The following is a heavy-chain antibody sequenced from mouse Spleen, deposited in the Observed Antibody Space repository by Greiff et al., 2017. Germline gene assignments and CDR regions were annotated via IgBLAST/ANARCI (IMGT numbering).Heavy chain of an antibody. CDR1: GFTFSSHA. CDR3: ARHEEDGNHGGFGF. D-gene: IGHD2-1*01. V-gene: IGHV5-9*01. CDR2: ISSGCGNT. Sequence: EVMLVASGGGFVTLGGSLKLPCAASGFTFSSHAMSWVRQTSEKRLEWVATISSGCGNTYYPDSVKRRFTISRDNAKNTLYLQMSSLKSEDTAMYYCARHEEDGNHGGFGFWGQRTLVTVSA. J-gene: IGHJ3*01.